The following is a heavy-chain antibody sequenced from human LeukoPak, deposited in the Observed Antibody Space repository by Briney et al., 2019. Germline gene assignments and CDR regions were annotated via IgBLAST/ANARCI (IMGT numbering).Heavy chain of an antibody. D-gene: IGHD2-2*02. CDR2: ISYDGSNK. Sequence: GGSLRLPCAASGFTFSDIAMHWVRQAPGKGLEWVAVISYDGSNKYYADSVKGRFTISRDNSKNTLYLQMNSLRAEDTALYYCARDFAGYCSSTSCYIGSYYYGMDVWGQGTTVTVSS. J-gene: IGHJ6*02. CDR3: ARDFAGYCSSTSCYIGSYYYGMDV. V-gene: IGHV3-30-3*01. CDR1: GFTFSDIA.